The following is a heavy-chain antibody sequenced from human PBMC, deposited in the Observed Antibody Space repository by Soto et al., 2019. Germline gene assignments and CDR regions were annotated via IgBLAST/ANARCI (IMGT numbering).Heavy chain of an antibody. J-gene: IGHJ4*02. CDR2: INSDASHT. D-gene: IGHD2-2*01. Sequence: GGFLRLSCAASGFSFSTYWMHWIRQVPGKGLEWVSRINSDASHTYYADSVKGRFTISRDNAKNSLYLQMNSLRAEDTAVYYCARDLRYCSSTSCRYLDYWAQGTLVTVSS. V-gene: IGHV3-74*01. CDR1: GFSFSTYW. CDR3: ARDLRYCSSTSCRYLDY.